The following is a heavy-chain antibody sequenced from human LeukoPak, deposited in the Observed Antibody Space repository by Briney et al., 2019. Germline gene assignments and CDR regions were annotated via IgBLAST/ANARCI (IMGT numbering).Heavy chain of an antibody. CDR3: ARCGYNYAYMGGSFDF. V-gene: IGHV3-23*01. J-gene: IGHJ4*02. CDR1: GFTFSSYA. D-gene: IGHD5-18*01. Sequence: PGGSLRLSCAASGFTFSSYAMSWVRQAPGKGLEWVSAISGSGDGTYHADSVKGRFTISRDNSKNTFYLQMNSLRADDTAVYYCARCGYNYAYMGGSFDFWGQGTLVTVSS. CDR2: ISGSGDGT.